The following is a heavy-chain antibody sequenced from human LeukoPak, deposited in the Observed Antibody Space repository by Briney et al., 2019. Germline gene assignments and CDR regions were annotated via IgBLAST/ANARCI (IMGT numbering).Heavy chain of an antibody. V-gene: IGHV4-39*01. CDR3: ARRTGLFAPAGSD. Sequence: SETLSLTCTVSGGSISSSSYYWGWIRQPPGKGLEWIGTIYYAGDTYYNPSLKSRVTMSVDTSKNQLSPKLTSVTAADAAVYYCARRTGLFAPAGSDWGQGTLVIVSS. CDR1: GGSISSSSYY. D-gene: IGHD6-13*01. CDR2: IYYAGDT. J-gene: IGHJ4*02.